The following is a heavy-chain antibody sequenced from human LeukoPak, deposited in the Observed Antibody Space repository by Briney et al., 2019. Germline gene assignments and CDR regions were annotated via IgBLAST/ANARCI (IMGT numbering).Heavy chain of an antibody. Sequence: SETLSLTCAVYGGSFSGYYWSWIRQPPGKGLEWIGEINHSESTNYNPSLKSRVTISVDTSKNQFSLKLSSVTAADTAVYYCARAYCSSTSCYSVLYFDYWGQGTLVTVSS. D-gene: IGHD2-2*01. J-gene: IGHJ4*02. CDR3: ARAYCSSTSCYSVLYFDY. CDR1: GGSFSGYY. V-gene: IGHV4-34*01. CDR2: INHSEST.